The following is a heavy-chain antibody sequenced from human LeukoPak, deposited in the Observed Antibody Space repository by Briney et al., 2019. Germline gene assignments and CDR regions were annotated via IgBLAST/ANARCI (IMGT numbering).Heavy chain of an antibody. J-gene: IGHJ6*04. CDR2: IKADGSEK. D-gene: IGHD3-10*02. CDR3: AELGITMIGGV. CDR1: GFTFDTSW. Sequence: GGSLRLSCAASGFTFDTSWMDWVRQAPGKGLEWVANIKADGSEKYYVDSVKGRFTISRDNAKNSLYLQMNSLRAEDTAVYYCAELGITMIGGVWGKGTTVTISS. V-gene: IGHV3-7*01.